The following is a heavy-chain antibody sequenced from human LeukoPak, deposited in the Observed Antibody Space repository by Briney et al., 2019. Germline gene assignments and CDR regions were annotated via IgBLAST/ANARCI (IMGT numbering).Heavy chain of an antibody. Sequence: GGSLRLSCAASGFTVSSNYMSWVRQAPGKGLEWVSVIYSGGSTYYADSVKGRFTISRDNSKNTLYLQMNSLRAEDTAVYCCARIGAYCGGDCYSSWGQGTLVTVSS. V-gene: IGHV3-53*01. CDR2: IYSGGST. D-gene: IGHD2-21*02. CDR3: ARIGAYCGGDCYSS. CDR1: GFTVSSNY. J-gene: IGHJ5*02.